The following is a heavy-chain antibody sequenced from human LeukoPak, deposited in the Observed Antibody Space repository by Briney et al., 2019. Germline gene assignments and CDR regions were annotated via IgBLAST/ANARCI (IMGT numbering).Heavy chain of an antibody. CDR3: ARRQWELGPDY. CDR1: GGSFSGYY. D-gene: IGHD1-26*01. V-gene: IGHV4-34*01. J-gene: IGHJ4*02. CDR2: INHSGST. Sequence: PSETLSLTCAVYGGSFSGYYWSWIRQPPGKGLEWIGEINHSGSTNYNPSLKSRVTISVDTSKNQFSLKLSSVTAADTAVYYCARRQWELGPDYWGQGTLVTVSS.